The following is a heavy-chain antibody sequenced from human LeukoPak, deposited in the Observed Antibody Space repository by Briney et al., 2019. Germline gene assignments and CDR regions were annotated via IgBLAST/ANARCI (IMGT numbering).Heavy chain of an antibody. CDR1: GYSISSGYY. CDR3: ARGAYSGSYYSDY. CDR2: IYHSGST. D-gene: IGHD1-26*01. J-gene: IGHJ4*02. Sequence: SETLSLTCTVSGYSISSGYYWGWIRQPPGKGLEWIGSIYHSGSTYYNPSLKSRVTISVDTSKNQFSLKLSSVTAADTAVYYCARGAYSGSYYSDYWGQGTLVTVSS. V-gene: IGHV4-38-2*02.